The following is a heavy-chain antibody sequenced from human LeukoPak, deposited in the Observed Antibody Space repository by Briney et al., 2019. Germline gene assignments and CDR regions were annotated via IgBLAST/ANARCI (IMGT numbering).Heavy chain of an antibody. CDR2: ITPANAKT. CDR1: GYTFTSYD. V-gene: IGHV1-8*01. CDR3: ARGGRPADY. J-gene: IGHJ4*02. Sequence: ASVKVSCKASGYTFTSYDFYWVRQATGQGLEWMGWITPANAKTGYAQKFQGRLTITRNTSISTVYMELSTLRSEDTAVYYCARGGRPADYWGQGTLVTVSS.